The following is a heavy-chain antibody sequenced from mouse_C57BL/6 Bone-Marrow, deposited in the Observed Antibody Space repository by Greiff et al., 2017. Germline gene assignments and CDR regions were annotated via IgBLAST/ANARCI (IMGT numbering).Heavy chain of an antibody. J-gene: IGHJ2*01. D-gene: IGHD1-1*01. V-gene: IGHV1-55*01. CDR1: GYTFTSYW. Sequence: QVQLQQPGAELVKPGASVKMSCKASGYTFTSYWITWVKQRPGQGLEWIGDIYPGSGSTNYNEKFKSKATLTVDTSSSTAYMQLSSLTSEDSAVYYCAREWVYGSSYVVYYFDYWGQGTTLTVSS. CDR3: AREWVYGSSYVVYYFDY. CDR2: IYPGSGST.